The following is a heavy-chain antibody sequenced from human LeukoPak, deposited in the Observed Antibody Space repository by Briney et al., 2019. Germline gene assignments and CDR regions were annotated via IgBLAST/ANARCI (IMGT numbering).Heavy chain of an antibody. CDR3: ARGRGSGYYSPVAFFDY. CDR1: GGSFSGYY. Sequence: PSETLSLTCAVYGGSFSGYYWSWIRQPPGKGLEWIGEINHSGSTNYNPSLKSRVTISVDTSKNQFSLKLSSVTAADTAVYYCARGRGSGYYSPVAFFDYWGQGTLVTVSS. D-gene: IGHD3-22*01. V-gene: IGHV4-34*01. CDR2: INHSGST. J-gene: IGHJ4*02.